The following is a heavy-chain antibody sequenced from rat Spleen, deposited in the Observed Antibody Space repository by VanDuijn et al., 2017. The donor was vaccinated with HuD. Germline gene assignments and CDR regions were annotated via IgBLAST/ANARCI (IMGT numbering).Heavy chain of an antibody. CDR3: VRHVLTTVVDHFDY. Sequence: EVQLVESGGGLVQPGRSLKLSCAASGFTFSDYAMAWVRQAPKKGLEWVATIIYDGSRIYYRDSVKGRFTISRDDAKTVLHLQMDSLRSEDTATYYCVRHVLTTVVDHFDYWGQGVMVTVSS. J-gene: IGHJ2*01. D-gene: IGHD1-1*01. CDR1: GFTFSDYA. V-gene: IGHV5-17*01. CDR2: IIYDGSRI.